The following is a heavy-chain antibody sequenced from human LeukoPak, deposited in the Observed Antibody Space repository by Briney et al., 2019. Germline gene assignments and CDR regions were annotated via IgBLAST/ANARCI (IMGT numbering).Heavy chain of an antibody. Sequence: PSETLSLTCTVSGGSISSYYWSWIRQPPGKGLEWIGYIYYSGSTNYNPSLKSRVTISVDTSKNQFSLKLSSVTAADTAVYYCARHANYYDSSGPDSDLDYWGQGTLVTVSS. CDR1: GGSISSYY. CDR2: IYYSGST. CDR3: ARHANYYDSSGPDSDLDY. V-gene: IGHV4-59*08. J-gene: IGHJ4*02. D-gene: IGHD3-22*01.